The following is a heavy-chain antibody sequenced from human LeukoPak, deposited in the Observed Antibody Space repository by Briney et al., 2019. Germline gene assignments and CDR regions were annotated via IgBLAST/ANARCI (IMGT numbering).Heavy chain of an antibody. CDR1: GDTFTGYS. D-gene: IGHD3-10*01. J-gene: IGHJ4*02. V-gene: IGHV1-18*01. CDR3: ARDRYGSGSYYETDFDY. Sequence: ASVKVSCKASGDTFTGYSISWVRQAPGQGLEWMGWISAYNGNTNYAQKLQGRVTMTTDTSTSTAYMELRSLRSDDTAVYYCARDRYGSGSYYETDFDYWGQGTLVTVSS. CDR2: ISAYNGNT.